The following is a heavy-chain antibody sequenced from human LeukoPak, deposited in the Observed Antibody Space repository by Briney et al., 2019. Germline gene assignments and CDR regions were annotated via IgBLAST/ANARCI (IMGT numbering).Heavy chain of an antibody. D-gene: IGHD6-13*01. CDR2: IYTSGST. Sequence: SETLSLTCTVSGGSISSYFWSWIRQPAGKGLEWIGRIYTSGSTNYNPSLKSRVTISVDKSKNQFSLKLSSVTAADTAVYYCARDYERNSWDYSGQGTLVTVSS. J-gene: IGHJ4*02. CDR3: ARDYERNSWDY. V-gene: IGHV4-4*07. CDR1: GGSISSYF.